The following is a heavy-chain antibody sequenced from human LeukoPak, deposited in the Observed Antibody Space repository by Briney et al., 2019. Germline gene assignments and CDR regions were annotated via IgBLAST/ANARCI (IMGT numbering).Heavy chain of an antibody. Sequence: ASETLSLTCAVYGGSFSGYYWSWIRQPPGKGLEWIGEINHSESTNYNPSLKSRVTISVDTSKNQFSLKLSSVTAADTAAYYCARGLGPGYFDYWGQGTLVTVSS. J-gene: IGHJ4*02. CDR2: INHSEST. V-gene: IGHV4-34*01. D-gene: IGHD7-27*01. CDR3: ARGLGPGYFDY. CDR1: GGSFSGYY.